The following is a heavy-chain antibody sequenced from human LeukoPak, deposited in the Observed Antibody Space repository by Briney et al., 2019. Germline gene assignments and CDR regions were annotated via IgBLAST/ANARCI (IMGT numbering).Heavy chain of an antibody. Sequence: SETLSLTCAVYGGPFSGYYWSWIRQPPGKGLEWIGEINHSGSTNYNPSLKSRVTISVDTSKNQFSLKLSSVTAADTAVYYCARGKSTHYDYVWGSFSINWFDPWGQGTLVTVSS. D-gene: IGHD3-16*01. J-gene: IGHJ5*02. V-gene: IGHV4-34*01. CDR3: ARGKSTHYDYVWGSFSINWFDP. CDR1: GGPFSGYY. CDR2: INHSGST.